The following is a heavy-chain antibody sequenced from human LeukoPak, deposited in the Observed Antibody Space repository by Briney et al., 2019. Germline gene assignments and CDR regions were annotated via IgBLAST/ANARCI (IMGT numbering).Heavy chain of an antibody. Sequence: AGGSLRLSCAASGFTFSTYPMHWVRQAPGKGLEWVSVIYSDGSTYYADSVKGRFTISRDNSKNTLYLQMNSLRAEDTAVYYCARDWGYCSSTSCHVFDYWGQGTLVTVSS. J-gene: IGHJ4*02. CDR3: ARDWGYCSSTSCHVFDY. D-gene: IGHD2-2*01. V-gene: IGHV3-53*01. CDR1: GFTFSTYP. CDR2: IYSDGST.